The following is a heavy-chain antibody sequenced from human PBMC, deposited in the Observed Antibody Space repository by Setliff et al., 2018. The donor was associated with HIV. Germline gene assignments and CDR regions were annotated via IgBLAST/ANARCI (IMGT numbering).Heavy chain of an antibody. J-gene: IGHJ2*01. D-gene: IGHD3-22*01. CDR3: ARTLSNYYDTSGSPDWYFDL. CDR2: IYYSGST. CDR1: GGSISSYY. Sequence: LSLTCTVSGGSISSYYWSWIRQPPGKGLEWIGYIYYSGSTNYNPSLKSRVTISVDTSKNHLSLKLSSVTAADTAVYYCARTLSNYYDTSGSPDWYFDLWGRGTLVTVSS. V-gene: IGHV4-59*01.